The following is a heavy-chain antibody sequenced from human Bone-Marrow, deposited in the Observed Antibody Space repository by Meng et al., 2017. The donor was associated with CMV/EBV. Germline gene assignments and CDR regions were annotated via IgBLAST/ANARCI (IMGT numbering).Heavy chain of an antibody. V-gene: IGHV1-2*02. CDR3: ARDRPHYYDDNVRGFDI. J-gene: IGHJ3*02. CDR1: GYTFTGYY. D-gene: IGHD3-22*01. Sequence: ASVKVSCKASGYTFTGYYMHWVRQAPGQGLEWMGWINPNSGGTNYAQKFQGRVTMTRDTSISTAYMELSRLRSDDTAVYYCARDRPHYYDDNVRGFDIWGQGTMVTVSS. CDR2: INPNSGGT.